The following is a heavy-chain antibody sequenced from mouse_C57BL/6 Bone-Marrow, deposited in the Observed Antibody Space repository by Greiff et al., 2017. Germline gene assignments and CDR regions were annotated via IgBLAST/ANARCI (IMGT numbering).Heavy chain of an antibody. CDR2: IWSGGST. J-gene: IGHJ4*01. CDR3: ARNWATVVATRYAMDY. D-gene: IGHD1-1*01. V-gene: IGHV2-2*01. Sequence: VKLVESGPGLVQPSQSLSITCTVSGFSLTSYGVHWVRQSPGKGLEWLGVIWSGGSTDYNAAFISRLSISKDNSKSQVFFKMNSLQADDTAIYYCARNWATVVATRYAMDYWGQGTSVTVSS. CDR1: GFSLTSYG.